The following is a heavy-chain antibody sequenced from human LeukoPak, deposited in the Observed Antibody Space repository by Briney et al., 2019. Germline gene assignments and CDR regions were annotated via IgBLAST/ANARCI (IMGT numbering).Heavy chain of an antibody. D-gene: IGHD3-10*01. CDR2: IRYDGSTK. Sequence: GGSLRLSCAASRFTFSNYGMHWVRQAPGKGLEWVAFIRYDGSTKYYTDSVKGRFTISRDNSKNTLYLQMNSLRAEDTAVYYCAKVAGSGSLYSFFDYWGQGTLVTVSS. V-gene: IGHV3-30*02. CDR1: RFTFSNYG. CDR3: AKVAGSGSLYSFFDY. J-gene: IGHJ4*02.